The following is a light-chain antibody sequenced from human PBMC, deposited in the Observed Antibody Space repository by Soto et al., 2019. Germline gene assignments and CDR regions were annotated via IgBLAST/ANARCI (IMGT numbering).Light chain of an antibody. CDR2: DVS. Sequence: QSVLTQPASVSGSPGQSITISCTGTSSDVGGYNYVSWYQQHPGKAPKLMIYDVSNRPSGVSNRFSGSKSGNTASLTISGLQAEDEGDYYCTSYSSSSTLLFGGGTQLTVL. J-gene: IGLJ2*01. CDR1: SSDVGGYNY. CDR3: TSYSSSSTLL. V-gene: IGLV2-14*01.